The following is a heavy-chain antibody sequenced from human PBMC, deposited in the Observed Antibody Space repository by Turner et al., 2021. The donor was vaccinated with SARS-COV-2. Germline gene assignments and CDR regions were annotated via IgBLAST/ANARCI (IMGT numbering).Heavy chain of an antibody. J-gene: IGHJ4*02. V-gene: IGHV3-49*04. CDR1: GFTFGDYA. CDR2: IRSKAYGGTT. CDR3: TRVKYCSGGSCYGYYFDY. D-gene: IGHD2-15*01. Sequence: EVQLVVSGGGLVQPGRSPRLSCTASGFTFGDYAMNWVRRAPGKGLEWVGFIRSKAYGGTTKYAASVKGRFTISRDDSKSIAYLQMNSLKTEDTAVYYCTRVKYCSGGSCYGYYFDYWGQGTLVTVSS.